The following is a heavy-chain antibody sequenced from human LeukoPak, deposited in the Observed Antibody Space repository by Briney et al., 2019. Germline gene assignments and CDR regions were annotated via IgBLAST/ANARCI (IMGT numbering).Heavy chain of an antibody. V-gene: IGHV3-23*01. CDR2: ISGSGGST. D-gene: IGHD4-23*01. CDR1: GFTFSSYA. CDR3: AKDRGKYGGNSGLDY. Sequence: GGSLRLSCAASGFTFSSYAMSWVRQAPGKGLEWVSAISGSGGSTYYADSVKGRFTISRDNSKNTLYLQMNSLRAEDTAVYYCAKDRGKYGGNSGLDYWGQGTLVTVSS. J-gene: IGHJ4*02.